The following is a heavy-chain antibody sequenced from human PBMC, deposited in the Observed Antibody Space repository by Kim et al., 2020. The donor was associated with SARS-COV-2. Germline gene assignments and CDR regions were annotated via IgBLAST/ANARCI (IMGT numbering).Heavy chain of an antibody. D-gene: IGHD5-12*01. Sequence: YADSVTGTVTISRDTAKNSLYLQMTSLRADDTAVYYCARDGDSLSYYGMDVWGQGTPVTVSS. V-gene: IGHV3-21*01. J-gene: IGHJ6*02. CDR3: ARDGDSLSYYGMDV.